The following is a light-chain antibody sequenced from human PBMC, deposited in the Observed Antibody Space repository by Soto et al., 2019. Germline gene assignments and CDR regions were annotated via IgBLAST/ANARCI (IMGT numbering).Light chain of an antibody. Sequence: ESLLTQSPATLSLSPGERATLSCRASQTISSYLAWYQQKPGQAPRLLIYDASNRATGIPARFSGSGSGTDFTLTLSSLEPEDFAIYYCQQRRNWPQTFGQGTKVEIK. V-gene: IGKV3-11*01. CDR1: QTISSY. CDR2: DAS. J-gene: IGKJ1*01. CDR3: QQRRNWPQT.